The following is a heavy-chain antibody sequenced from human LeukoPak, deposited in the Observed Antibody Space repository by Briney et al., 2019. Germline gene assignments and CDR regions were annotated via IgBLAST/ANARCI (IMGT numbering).Heavy chain of an antibody. CDR2: ISSSGSTI. J-gene: IGHJ4*02. CDR1: GFTFSDYY. D-gene: IGHD2-2*02. CDR3: ARDPGLVPAAILRSGYFDY. Sequence: GGSLRLSCAASGFTFSDYYMSWIRQAPGKGLEWVSYISSSGSTIYYADSVKGRFTISRDNAKNSLYLQMNSLRAEDTAAYYCARDPGLVPAAILRSGYFDYWGQGTLVTVSS. V-gene: IGHV3-11*04.